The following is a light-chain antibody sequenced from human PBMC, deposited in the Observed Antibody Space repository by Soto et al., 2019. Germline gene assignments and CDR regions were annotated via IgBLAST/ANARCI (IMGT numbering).Light chain of an antibody. Sequence: QSALTQPPSASGTPGQRVTISCSGRTSNIGSNKVDWYQHLPGTAPKLLIFSDRRRPSGVPDRFSGSKSGTSASLAISGLPSGDEADYYCAAWDDTLKGVVFGGGTKLTVL. CDR1: TSNIGSNK. CDR3: AAWDDTLKGVV. CDR2: SDR. V-gene: IGLV1-44*01. J-gene: IGLJ2*01.